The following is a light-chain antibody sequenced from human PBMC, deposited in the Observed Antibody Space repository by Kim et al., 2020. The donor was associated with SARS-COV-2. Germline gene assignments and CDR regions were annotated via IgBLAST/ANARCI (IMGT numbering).Light chain of an antibody. CDR3: QQYNNWPPVT. J-gene: IGKJ3*01. Sequence: SPGERAALSCRASQSVGSHLAWYQQKPGQAPRLLIYGASTRATGFPTRFNGSGSGTEFTLTISSLQSEDFAIYYCQQYNNWPPVTFGPGTKVDIK. CDR1: QSVGSH. V-gene: IGKV3-15*01. CDR2: GAS.